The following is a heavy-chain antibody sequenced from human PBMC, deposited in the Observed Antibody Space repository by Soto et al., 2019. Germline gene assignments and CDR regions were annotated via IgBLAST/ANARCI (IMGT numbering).Heavy chain of an antibody. CDR2: IYATGTT. D-gene: IGHD1-1*01. V-gene: IGHV4-4*07. J-gene: IGHJ5*02. Sequence: SSETLSLTCTVSGASISGYYWSWIRKSAGKGLEWIGRIYATGTTDYNPSLKSRVMMSVDTSKKQFSLKLRSVTAADTAVYYCVRDGTKTLRDWLDPWGQGIPVTVST. CDR3: VRDGTKTLRDWLDP. CDR1: GASISGYY.